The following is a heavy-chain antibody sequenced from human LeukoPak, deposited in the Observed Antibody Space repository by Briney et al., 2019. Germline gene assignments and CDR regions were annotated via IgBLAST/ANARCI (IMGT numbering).Heavy chain of an antibody. Sequence: SGGSLRLSCAASGFTASSNYMSWVRQAPGKGLEWVSVIYSGGSTYYADSVKGRFTISRDNSKNTLYLQMNSLRAEDTAVYYCARGYSSSWTLDYWGQGTLVTVSS. CDR3: ARGYSSSWTLDY. J-gene: IGHJ4*02. CDR2: IYSGGST. V-gene: IGHV3-53*01. CDR1: GFTASSNY. D-gene: IGHD6-13*01.